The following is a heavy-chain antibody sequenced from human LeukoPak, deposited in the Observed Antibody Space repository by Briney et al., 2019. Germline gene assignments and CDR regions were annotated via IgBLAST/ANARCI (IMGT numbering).Heavy chain of an antibody. V-gene: IGHV4-34*01. CDR1: GVSFSGYY. CDR3: ARGRYCSSTSCFPIRGDDSFDI. Sequence: SETLSLTCAVYGVSFSGYYWSWIRQPPGKGLEWIGEINHSGSTNYNPSLKSRVTMSVDTSKNQFSLKLSSVTAADTAVYYCARGRYCSSTSCFPIRGDDSFDIWGQGTMVTVSS. J-gene: IGHJ3*02. CDR2: INHSGST. D-gene: IGHD2-2*01.